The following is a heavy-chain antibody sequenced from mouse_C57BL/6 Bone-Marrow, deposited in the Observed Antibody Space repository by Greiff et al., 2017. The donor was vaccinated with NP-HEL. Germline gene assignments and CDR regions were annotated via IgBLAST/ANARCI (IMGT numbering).Heavy chain of an antibody. CDR1: GYTFTSYW. CDR3: ARGGCYYAMDY. J-gene: IGHJ4*01. V-gene: IGHV1-64*01. D-gene: IGHD3-3*01. CDR2: IHPNSGST. Sequence: QVQLQQSGAELVKPGASVKLSCKASGYTFTSYWMHWVKQRPGQGLEWIGMIHPNSGSTNYNEKFKSKATLTVDKSSSTAYMQLSSLTSEDSAVYYCARGGCYYAMDYWGQGTSVTVSS.